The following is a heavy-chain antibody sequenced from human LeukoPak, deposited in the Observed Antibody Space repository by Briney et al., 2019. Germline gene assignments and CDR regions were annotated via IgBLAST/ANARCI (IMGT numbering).Heavy chain of an antibody. CDR3: ARETPVSALYYYYYYMDV. CDR1: GFTFSSYW. Sequence: GGSLRLSCAASGFTFSSYWMPWVRQAPGKGLGWVSRINSDRSSTSYADSVKGRFTISRDNAKNTLYLQMNSLRAEDTAVYYCARETPVSALYYYYYYMDVWGKGTTVTVSS. CDR2: INSDRSST. D-gene: IGHD4-23*01. J-gene: IGHJ6*03. V-gene: IGHV3-74*01.